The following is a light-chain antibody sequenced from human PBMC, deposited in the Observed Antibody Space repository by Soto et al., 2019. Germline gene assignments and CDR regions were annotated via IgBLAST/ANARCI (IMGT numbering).Light chain of an antibody. CDR2: GAS. V-gene: IGKV3-11*01. J-gene: IGKJ1*01. CDR3: QQQSHWPPWT. CDR1: ENVRTF. Sequence: EVVLTQSPATLSLSPGERATLSCRASENVRTFVDWYQQKTGQAPRLLIYGASNRATGIPARFSGSGSGTDFTLTISKLEPEDFAVYYCQQQSHWPPWTFGQGTRVEIQ.